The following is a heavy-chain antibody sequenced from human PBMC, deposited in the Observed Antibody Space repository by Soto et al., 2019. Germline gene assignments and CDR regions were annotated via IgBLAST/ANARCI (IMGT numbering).Heavy chain of an antibody. CDR1: GFTLSNHD. CDR2: IGIGGDT. Sequence: GALRLSCAASGFTLSNHDMYWVRQATGKSLEWVSAIGIGGDTYYPASVKGRFTISRQNAKNSLYLQMNNLRAGDTAVYYCARGPGSPRYYNGMDVWGQGTTVTVSS. CDR3: ARGPGSPRYYNGMDV. V-gene: IGHV3-13*01. J-gene: IGHJ6*02. D-gene: IGHD3-10*01.